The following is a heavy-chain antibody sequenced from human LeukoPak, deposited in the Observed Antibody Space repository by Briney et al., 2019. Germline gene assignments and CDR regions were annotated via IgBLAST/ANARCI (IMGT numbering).Heavy chain of an antibody. CDR1: GLTFSDTN. Sequence: GWSLRLSCVASGLTFSDTNLAWIRQAPGKGLEWISYIRRVPTDLYYADSVKGRFTITRDNAKNSLYLQMNSLRAEDTANYYCARRARDFGDSHAFDVWGQGTMVTVSS. CDR3: ARRARDFGDSHAFDV. J-gene: IGHJ3*01. CDR2: IRRVPTDL. D-gene: IGHD4-17*01. V-gene: IGHV3-11*01.